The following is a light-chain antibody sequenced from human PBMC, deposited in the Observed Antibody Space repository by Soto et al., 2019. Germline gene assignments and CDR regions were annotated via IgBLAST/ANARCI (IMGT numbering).Light chain of an antibody. J-gene: IGKJ4*01. V-gene: IGKV3-15*01. CDR1: QSITTW. CDR3: QQYNIWLMLT. CDR2: GVS. Sequence: EIGMKQSQAIVSVSEGERGAXACGASQSITTWLAWYQQKPGQTPRLLIYGVSTMPTGIPSRFSGRGSGTEFTLTISSLQSEDFAIYYCQQYNIWLMLTFGRGTEVGIK.